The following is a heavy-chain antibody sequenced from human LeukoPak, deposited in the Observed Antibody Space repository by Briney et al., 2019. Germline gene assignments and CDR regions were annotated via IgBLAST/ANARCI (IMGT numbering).Heavy chain of an antibody. CDR3: VRDIVAGSGSYSD. CDR2: IRGDGGDA. D-gene: IGHD3-10*01. J-gene: IGHJ4*02. CDR1: GFTFRSAW. V-gene: IGHV3-74*01. Sequence: GGSLRLSCAASGFTFRSAWMHWVRQAPGKGLVWVSRIRGDGGDANYADFVKGRYTISRDNAKSTLYLQMNGLGVEDTAVYYCVRDIVAGSGSYSDWGQGTLVTISS.